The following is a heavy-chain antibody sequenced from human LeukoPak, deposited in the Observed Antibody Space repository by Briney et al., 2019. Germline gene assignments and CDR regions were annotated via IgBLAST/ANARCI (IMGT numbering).Heavy chain of an antibody. J-gene: IGHJ5*02. CDR2: ISSSGSTI. V-gene: IGHV3-48*03. CDR1: GFAFSSYE. CDR3: ARDGGIAAAPRDNWFDP. Sequence: GGSLRPSCAASGFAFSSYEMNWVRQAPGKGLEWVSYISSSGSTIYYADSVKGRFTISRDNAKNSLYLQMNSLRAEDTAVYYCARDGGIAAAPRDNWFDPWGQGTLVTVSS. D-gene: IGHD6-13*01.